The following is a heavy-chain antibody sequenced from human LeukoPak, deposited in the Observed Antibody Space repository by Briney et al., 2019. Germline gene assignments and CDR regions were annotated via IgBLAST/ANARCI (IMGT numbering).Heavy chain of an antibody. CDR3: ARSPRSLIWFGDEDY. J-gene: IGHJ4*02. Sequence: GASVKVSCKASGYTFTSYYMHWVRQAPGQGLEWMGIINPSGGSTSYAQKFQGRVTMTRDTSTSTVYMELSSLRSEDTAVYYCARSPRSLIWFGDEDYWGQGTLVTVSS. D-gene: IGHD3-10*01. V-gene: IGHV1-46*01. CDR2: INPSGGST. CDR1: GYTFTSYY.